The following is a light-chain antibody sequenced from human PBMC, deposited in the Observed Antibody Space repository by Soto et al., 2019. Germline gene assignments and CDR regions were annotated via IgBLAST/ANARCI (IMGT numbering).Light chain of an antibody. V-gene: IGLV2-14*01. CDR2: EVS. CDR1: SSDIGNYDF. Sequence: QSALTQPASVSGSPGQSITISCTGTSSDIGNYDFVSWYQQVPGTAPKAMIYEVSSRPSGVSNRFSGSKSGNTASLTISGLQAEDEAYYYCSSYTTSTSFILFGGGTKXTX. J-gene: IGLJ2*01. CDR3: SSYTTSTSFIL.